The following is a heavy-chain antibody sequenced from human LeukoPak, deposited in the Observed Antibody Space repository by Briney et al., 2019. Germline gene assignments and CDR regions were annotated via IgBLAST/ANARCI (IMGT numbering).Heavy chain of an antibody. J-gene: IGHJ4*02. CDR3: ARDLGYYYDSSGYWPLDY. CDR2: INPNSGGT. D-gene: IGHD3-22*01. V-gene: IGHV1-2*02. CDR1: GYTFTGYY. Sequence: ASVKVSCKASGYTFTGYYMHWVRQAPGQGLEWMGWINPNSGGTNYAQKFQGRVTMTRDTSISTAYMEPSRLRSDDTAVYYCARDLGYYYDSSGYWPLDYWGQGTLVTVSS.